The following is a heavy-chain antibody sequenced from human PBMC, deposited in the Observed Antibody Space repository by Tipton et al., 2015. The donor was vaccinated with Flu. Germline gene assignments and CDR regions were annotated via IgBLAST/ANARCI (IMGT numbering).Heavy chain of an antibody. CDR2: ISSSSSTI. D-gene: IGHD2-2*01. Sequence: GSLRLSCAASGFTFSSYSMNWVRQAPGKGLEWVSYISSSSSTIYYADSVKGRFTISRDNAKNSLYLQMNSLRAEDTAVYYCARGGVVVVPAAIPWFDPWGQGTLVTVSS. CDR1: GFTFSSYS. V-gene: IGHV3-48*01. CDR3: ARGGVVVVPAAIPWFDP. J-gene: IGHJ5*02.